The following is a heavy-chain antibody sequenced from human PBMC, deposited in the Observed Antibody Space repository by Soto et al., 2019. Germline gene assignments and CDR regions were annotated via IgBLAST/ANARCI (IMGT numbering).Heavy chain of an antibody. D-gene: IGHD2-15*01. V-gene: IGHV4-39*01. J-gene: IGHJ6*02. Sequence: QLQLQESGPGLVKPSETLSLTCTVSGGSISSSSYYWSWIRQPPGKGLEWIGSIYYSGSTYSNPSPQPRVAPSFDTSNVHTSPTLSSVTAADTDSYYCARRCIGYCSGGSYWDYYGRDVWGQGTTVTFSS. CDR1: GGSISSSSYY. CDR2: IYYSGST. CDR3: ARRCIGYCSGGSYWDYYGRDV.